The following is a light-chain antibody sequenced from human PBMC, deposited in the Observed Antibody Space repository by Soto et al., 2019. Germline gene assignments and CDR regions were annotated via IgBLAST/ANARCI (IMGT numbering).Light chain of an antibody. CDR2: AVS. V-gene: IGLV2-14*01. CDR1: SSDVGLYDY. CDR3: SSYTSDSSYV. J-gene: IGLJ1*01. Sequence: QSALTQPASVSGSPGQSITISCTGTSSDVGLYDYVSWYQQHPGKAPQLMIYAVSNRPSGVSNRFSASKSGNTASLFISGLQAGDEADYYCSSYTSDSSYVFGSGTKITVL.